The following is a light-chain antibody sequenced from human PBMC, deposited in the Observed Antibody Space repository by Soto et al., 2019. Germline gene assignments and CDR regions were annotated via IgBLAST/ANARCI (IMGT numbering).Light chain of an antibody. CDR1: QSVGYD. Sequence: EIVITQSPATLSVSPGERATLSCRASQSVGYDLAWYQQKPGQAPRLLIHGASTRATGIPARFSGSGSGTQFTLTISSLXSEDFAVYYCQQYKNWPPWTFGQGTKVDIK. J-gene: IGKJ1*01. CDR2: GAS. CDR3: QQYKNWPPWT. V-gene: IGKV3-15*01.